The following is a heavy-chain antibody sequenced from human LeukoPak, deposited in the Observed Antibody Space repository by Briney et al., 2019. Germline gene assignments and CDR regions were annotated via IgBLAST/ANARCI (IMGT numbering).Heavy chain of an antibody. D-gene: IGHD2-2*02. J-gene: IGHJ6*03. CDR2: ISAYNGNT. CDR3: ARIVPAAIADYYYYMDV. CDR1: GYTFTSYG. Sequence: ASVKVSCKASGYTFTSYGISWVRQAPGQGLEWMGWISAYNGNTNYAQKLQGRVTMTTDTSTSTAYMELRSLRSDDTAVYYCARIVPAAIADYYYYMDVWGKGTTVTVSS. V-gene: IGHV1-18*01.